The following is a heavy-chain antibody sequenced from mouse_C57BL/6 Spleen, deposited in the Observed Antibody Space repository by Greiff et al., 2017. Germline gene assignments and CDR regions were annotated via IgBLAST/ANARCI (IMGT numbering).Heavy chain of an antibody. CDR2: IDPSDSYT. J-gene: IGHJ1*03. Sequence: QVQLQQPGAELVKPGASVKLSCKASGYTFTSYWMPWVKQRPGQGLEWIGEIDPSDSYTNYNQKFKGKATLTVDTSSSTAYMQLSSLTSEDSAVYYCAPDYYGSSYWYFEGWGTGTTVTVSA. D-gene: IGHD1-1*01. CDR3: APDYYGSSYWYFEG. CDR1: GYTFTSYW. V-gene: IGHV1-50*01.